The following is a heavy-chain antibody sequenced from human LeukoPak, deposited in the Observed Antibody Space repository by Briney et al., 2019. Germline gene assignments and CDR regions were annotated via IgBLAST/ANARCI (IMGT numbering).Heavy chain of an antibody. CDR2: INPNSGGT. CDR1: GYTFTGYY. D-gene: IGHD3-16*02. CDR3: ARDDYVWGSYRRNPFDY. Sequence: ASVKVSCKASGYTFTGYYMHWVRQAPGQGLEWMGWINPNSGGTNYAQKFQGRVTMTRDTSISTAYMELSRLRSDDTAVYYCARDDYVWGSYRRNPFDYWGQGTLVTVSS. V-gene: IGHV1-2*02. J-gene: IGHJ4*02.